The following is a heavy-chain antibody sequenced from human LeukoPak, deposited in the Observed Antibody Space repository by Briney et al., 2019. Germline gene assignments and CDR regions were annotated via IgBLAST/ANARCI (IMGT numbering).Heavy chain of an antibody. CDR2: IYYSGST. CDR3: ASAWRDGYNHDY. CDR1: GGSISSYY. D-gene: IGHD5-24*01. Sequence: SETLSLTCTVSGGSISSYYWSWIRQPPGKGLEWIGYIYYSGSTNYNPSLKSRVTISVDTSKNQFSLKLSSVTAADTAVYYCASAWRDGYNHDYWGQGTLVTVSS. V-gene: IGHV4-59*01. J-gene: IGHJ4*02.